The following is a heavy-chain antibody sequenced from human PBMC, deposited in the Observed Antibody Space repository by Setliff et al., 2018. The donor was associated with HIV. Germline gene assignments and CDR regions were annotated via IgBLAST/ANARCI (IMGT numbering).Heavy chain of an antibody. D-gene: IGHD3-22*01. CDR3: ARYRDSSDPGFYYMDV. CDR2: IDSFKGNT. V-gene: IGHV1-18*01. CDR1: GYTYTDSR. Sequence: ASVKVSCKTSGYTYTDSRITWVRQAPGQGLEWMGWIDSFKGNTKYAQKVQGRVTMITDTSTNTAYMESKSLRSDDTAVYYCARYRDSSDPGFYYMDVWGKGTTVTVSS. J-gene: IGHJ6*03.